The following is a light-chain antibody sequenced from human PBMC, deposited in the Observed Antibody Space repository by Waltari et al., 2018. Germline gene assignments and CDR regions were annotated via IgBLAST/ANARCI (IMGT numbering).Light chain of an antibody. V-gene: IGLV2-8*01. Sequence: QSALTQPPSASGSPGQSVTIPCTGTSSDVGGYNSVSWYQQHPGKAPKLMIYEVTKRPSGVPDRFSGSKSGNTASLIVSGLQAEDEADYHCSSYADSDNLVFGGGTKLTVL. CDR1: SSDVGGYNS. CDR2: EVT. J-gene: IGLJ3*02. CDR3: SSYADSDNLV.